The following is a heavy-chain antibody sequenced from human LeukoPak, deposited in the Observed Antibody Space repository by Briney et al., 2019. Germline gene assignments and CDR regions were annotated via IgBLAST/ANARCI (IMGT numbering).Heavy chain of an antibody. J-gene: IGHJ4*02. CDR1: GFTFRGSA. V-gene: IGHV3-23*01. CDR3: AKSGLNRFDY. CDR2: ISGSGGSGST. Sequence: PGGSLRLSCAGSGFTFRGSAMRWVRQASGKGLEWVSTISGSGGSGSTYYADSVKGRFTISRDNSKNTLYLQMNSLRVEDTAVYYCAKSGLNRFDYWGQGTLVTVSS. D-gene: IGHD2-15*01.